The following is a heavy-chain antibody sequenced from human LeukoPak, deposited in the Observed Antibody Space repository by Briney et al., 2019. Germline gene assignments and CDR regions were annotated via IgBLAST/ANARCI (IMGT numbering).Heavy chain of an antibody. J-gene: IGHJ4*02. CDR3: VSYSSSSGHFDY. D-gene: IGHD6-6*01. Sequence: PSQTLSLTCTVSGGSISSGGYYWSWIRQHPGQGLEWIGYIYYSGSTYYNPSLKSRVTISVDTSKNQFSLKLSSVTAADTAVYYCVSYSSSSGHFDYWGQGTLVTVSS. CDR1: GGSISSGGYY. CDR2: IYYSGST. V-gene: IGHV4-31*03.